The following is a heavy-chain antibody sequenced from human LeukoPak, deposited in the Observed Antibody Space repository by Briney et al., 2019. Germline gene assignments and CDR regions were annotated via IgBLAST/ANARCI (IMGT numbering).Heavy chain of an antibody. Sequence: QPGGSLRLSCAASGFNFSSYWMHWVRQPPGKGLVWVSRINRDGSSTNYVDSVKGRFTISRDNAKNTLYLQMNSLRAEDTAVYYCARDTSSRFDYWGQGTLVTVSS. D-gene: IGHD2-2*01. J-gene: IGHJ4*02. CDR2: INRDGSST. V-gene: IGHV3-74*01. CDR1: GFNFSSYW. CDR3: ARDTSSRFDY.